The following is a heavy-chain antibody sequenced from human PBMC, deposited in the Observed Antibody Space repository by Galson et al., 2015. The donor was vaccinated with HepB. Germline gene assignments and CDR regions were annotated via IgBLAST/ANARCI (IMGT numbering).Heavy chain of an antibody. D-gene: IGHD2-21*01. CDR3: AKSCGGDCLGAADY. J-gene: IGHJ4*02. V-gene: IGHV3-30*18. CDR2: ISYDGSNK. Sequence: SLRLSCAASGFTFSSYGMHWVRQAPGKGLEWVAVISYDGSNKYYADSVKGRFTISRDNSKNTLYLQMNSLRAEDTAVYYCAKSCGGDCLGAADYWGQGTLVTVSS. CDR1: GFTFSSYG.